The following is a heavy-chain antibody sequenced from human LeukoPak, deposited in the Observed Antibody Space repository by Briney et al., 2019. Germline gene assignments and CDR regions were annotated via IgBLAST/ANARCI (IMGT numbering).Heavy chain of an antibody. CDR2: INPNSGGT. D-gene: IGHD6-19*01. Sequence: ASVTVSCKASGYTFTGYYMHWVRQAPGQGLEWMGWINPNSGGTNYAQKFQGRVTMTRDTSISTAYMELSSLTSDDTAVYYCARLSSGWYIGYYYYYMDVWGKGTTVTVSS. CDR1: GYTFTGYY. CDR3: ARLSSGWYIGYYYYYMDV. J-gene: IGHJ6*03. V-gene: IGHV1-2*02.